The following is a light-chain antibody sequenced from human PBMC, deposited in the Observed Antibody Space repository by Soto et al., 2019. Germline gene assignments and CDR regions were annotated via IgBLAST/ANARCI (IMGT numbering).Light chain of an antibody. CDR2: AAS. CDR1: QSIGRF. Sequence: DIPMTQSPSSLSASVGDRVTITCRASQSIGRFLNWYQQKPGKAPALLIYAASSLQSGVPSRFSGSRSGTDFTLTISSLQPENFATYYCQQSYSPPPLTFGQGTRLEIK. J-gene: IGKJ5*01. CDR3: QQSYSPPPLT. V-gene: IGKV1-39*01.